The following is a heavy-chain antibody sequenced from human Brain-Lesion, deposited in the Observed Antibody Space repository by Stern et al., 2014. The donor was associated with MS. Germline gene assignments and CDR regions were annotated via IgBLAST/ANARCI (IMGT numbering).Heavy chain of an antibody. CDR3: AGEEDIRYCSGGSCTGNWFDP. Sequence: QVQLQESGPGLVKPSETLSLTCTVAGGSVSSTSYAWAWIRQPPGKGLGWIGTIYYSGNPYYIPSLKGRPTISLDTSKNQSSLQLRSVTAADTAVYYCAGEEDIRYCSGGSCTGNWFDPWGQGTLVTVSS. D-gene: IGHD2-15*01. J-gene: IGHJ5*02. CDR2: IYYSGNP. CDR1: GGSVSSTSYA. V-gene: IGHV4-39*01.